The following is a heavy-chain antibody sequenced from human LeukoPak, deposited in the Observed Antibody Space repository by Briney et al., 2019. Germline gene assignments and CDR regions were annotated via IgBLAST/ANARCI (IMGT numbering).Heavy chain of an antibody. J-gene: IGHJ4*02. CDR3: ARDQAYCGGDCYFDF. V-gene: IGHV1-18*01. CDR2: ISPYNGNT. CDR1: GYTFTSYG. Sequence: ASVKVSCKASGYTFTSYGINWVRQAPGQGLEWMGWISPYNGNTKYAEKIQRRVTITTDTSTSTAYMELRSLSSDDTAVYYCARDQAYCGGDCYFDFWGQGTLVTVSS. D-gene: IGHD2-21*02.